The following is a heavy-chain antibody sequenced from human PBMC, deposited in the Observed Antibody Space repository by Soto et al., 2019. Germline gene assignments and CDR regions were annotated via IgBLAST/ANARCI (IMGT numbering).Heavy chain of an antibody. CDR1: GFTFSSYA. J-gene: IGHJ4*02. D-gene: IGHD5-12*01. CDR2: ISYDGSNK. Sequence: PGGYLRLSCAASGFTFSSYAMHWARQAPGKGLEWVAVISYDGSNKYYADSVKGRFTISRDNSKNTLYLQMNSLRAEDTAVYYCARQAEGGYNYGYWGQGTLVTVSS. V-gene: IGHV3-30-3*01. CDR3: ARQAEGGYNYGY.